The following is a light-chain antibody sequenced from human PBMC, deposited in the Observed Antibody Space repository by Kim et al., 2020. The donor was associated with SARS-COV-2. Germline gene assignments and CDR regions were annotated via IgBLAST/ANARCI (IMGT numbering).Light chain of an antibody. CDR1: QGISYR. Sequence: DIQMTQSPSSVSASVGDRVTITCRATQGISYRLAWYQQKPGKAPKLLIYSASTLKSGVPSRFGGSGSGTDFTLTINSLQAEDFATYYCQQSDSFPRTFGQGTKVDIK. J-gene: IGKJ1*01. CDR3: QQSDSFPRT. CDR2: SAS. V-gene: IGKV1-12*01.